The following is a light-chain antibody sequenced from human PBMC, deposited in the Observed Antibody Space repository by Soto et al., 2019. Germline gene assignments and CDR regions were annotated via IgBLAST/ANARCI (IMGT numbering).Light chain of an antibody. V-gene: IGKV3-15*01. CDR1: QGVNSH. CDR3: QQYNSWPLT. J-gene: IGKJ4*01. CDR2: TAS. Sequence: EMVMTQSPATLSVSPGERATLSCRASQGVNSHLVWYQQKPGQSPRLLIHTASTRATGIPARFTGSGSGTEFTLTISSLQSEDFAVYYCQQYNSWPLTFGGGTKVDIK.